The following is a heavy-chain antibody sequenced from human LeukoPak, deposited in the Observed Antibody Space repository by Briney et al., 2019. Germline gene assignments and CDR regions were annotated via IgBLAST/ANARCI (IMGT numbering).Heavy chain of an antibody. CDR2: MNPNSGNT. Sequence: ASVKVSCKASGYTFTSYDINWVRQATGQGLEWMGWMNPNSGNTGYAQKFQGRVTITRNTSISTAYMELSSLRAEDTAVYYCAKMGPLEYSSGWKPRGDYYYYYMDVWGKGTTVTISS. D-gene: IGHD6-19*01. CDR1: GYTFTSYD. V-gene: IGHV1-8*03. CDR3: AKMGPLEYSSGWKPRGDYYYYYMDV. J-gene: IGHJ6*03.